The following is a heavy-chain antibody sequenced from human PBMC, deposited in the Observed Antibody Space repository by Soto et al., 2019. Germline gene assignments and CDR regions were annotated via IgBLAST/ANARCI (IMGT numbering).Heavy chain of an antibody. Sequence: EVQLVESGGGLVQPGGSLRLSCAASGFTFSSYSMNWVRQAQGNGLECVSYISSSSSTIYYADSVKGRFTISRDNAKNSLYLQLNSLRDEDTAVYYCARSPYYYDSSNYYGYWGQGTLVTVSS. D-gene: IGHD3-22*01. CDR1: GFTFSSYS. CDR3: ARSPYYYDSSNYYGY. J-gene: IGHJ4*02. CDR2: ISSSSSTI. V-gene: IGHV3-48*02.